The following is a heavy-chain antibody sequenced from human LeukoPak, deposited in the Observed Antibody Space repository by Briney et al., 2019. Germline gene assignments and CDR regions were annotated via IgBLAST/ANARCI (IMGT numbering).Heavy chain of an antibody. CDR1: GFTFSNYA. D-gene: IGHD2-21*02. J-gene: IGHJ4*02. V-gene: IGHV3-23*01. CDR3: ARDVEVCRIGACYWTTFDC. Sequence: GGSLRLSCAASGFTFSNYAMTWVRQAPERGLEWVSTISRSGGSTYYADSVKGWFTVSRDTSSDTLFLQMNSLRADDTAVYYCARDVEVCRIGACYWTTFDCWGQGTLVTVSS. CDR2: ISRSGGST.